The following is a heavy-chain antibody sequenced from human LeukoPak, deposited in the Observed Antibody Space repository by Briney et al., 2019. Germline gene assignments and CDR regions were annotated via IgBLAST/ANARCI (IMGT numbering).Heavy chain of an antibody. CDR2: ISWNSGSI. D-gene: IGHD3-10*01. CDR3: AKGGSGSGSYYDY. Sequence: GGSLRLSCAASGFTFSSYSRNWVRQAPGKGLEWVSGISWNSGSIGYADSVKGRFTISRDNAKNSLYLQMNSLRAEDMALYYCAKGGSGSGSYYDYWGQGTLVTVSS. J-gene: IGHJ4*02. CDR1: GFTFSSYS. V-gene: IGHV3-9*03.